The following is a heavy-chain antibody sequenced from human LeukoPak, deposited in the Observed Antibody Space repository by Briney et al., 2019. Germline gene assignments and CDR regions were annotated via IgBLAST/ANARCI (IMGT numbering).Heavy chain of an antibody. CDR3: ARSLRGEPNWFDP. J-gene: IGHJ5*02. CDR2: ISYSGST. V-gene: IGHV4-59*01. CDR1: GGSISSYY. D-gene: IGHD1-26*01. Sequence: SETLSLTCTVSGGSISSYYWSWIRQPPGKGLEWIGYISYSGSTNFNPSLKSRVTISVDTSKNQFSLKLNSVTAADTAVYYCARSLRGEPNWFDPWGQGTLATVSS.